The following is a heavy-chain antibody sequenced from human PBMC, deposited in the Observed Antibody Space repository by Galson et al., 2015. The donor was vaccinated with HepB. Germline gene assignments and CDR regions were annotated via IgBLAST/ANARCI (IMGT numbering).Heavy chain of an antibody. J-gene: IGHJ4*02. Sequence: SLRLSCAASGFTFSSYSMNWVRQTPGKGLEWISYITSGSNTIHYADSVRGRFTVSRDNAKNSLYLQMNSLRVEDTAVYYCATLIYDRLLQGSDWGQGTLVTVSS. CDR1: GFTFSSYS. CDR3: ATLIYDRLLQGSD. CDR2: ITSGSNTI. V-gene: IGHV3-48*01. D-gene: IGHD5/OR15-5a*01.